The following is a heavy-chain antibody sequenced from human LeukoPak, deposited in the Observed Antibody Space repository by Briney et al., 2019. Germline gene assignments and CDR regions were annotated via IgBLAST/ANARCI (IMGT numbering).Heavy chain of an antibody. CDR2: IIPIFGTA. D-gene: IGHD3-16*01. Sequence: GSSVKVSCKASGGTFSSYTISWVRQAPGQGLEWMGRIIPIFGTANYAQKFQGRVTITADESTSTAYMELSSLRSEDTAVYYCARGPFGAMGSSYYYMDVWGKGTTVTVSS. CDR3: ARGPFGAMGSSYYYMDV. V-gene: IGHV1-69*15. CDR1: GGTFSSYT. J-gene: IGHJ6*03.